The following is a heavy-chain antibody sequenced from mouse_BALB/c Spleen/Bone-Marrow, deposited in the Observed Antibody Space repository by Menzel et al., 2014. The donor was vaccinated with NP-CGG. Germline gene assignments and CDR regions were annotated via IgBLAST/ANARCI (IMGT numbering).Heavy chain of an antibody. Sequence: DVKLVESGGGLVKPGGSLKLSCAASGFTFSSYAMSWVRQTPEKRLERVASISSGGSTYYPDSVKGRFTISRDNARNILYLQMSSLRSEDTAMYYCAREEYGQKVYAMDYWGQGTSVTVSS. CDR2: ISSGGST. J-gene: IGHJ4*01. CDR1: GFTFSSYA. D-gene: IGHD2-10*02. V-gene: IGHV5-6-5*01. CDR3: AREEYGQKVYAMDY.